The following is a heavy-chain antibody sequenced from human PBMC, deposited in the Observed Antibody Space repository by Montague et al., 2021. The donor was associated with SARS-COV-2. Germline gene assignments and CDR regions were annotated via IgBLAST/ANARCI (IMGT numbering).Heavy chain of an antibody. CDR3: VRDGYTHVDY. V-gene: IGHV4-39*02. CDR2: NHYSGIP. CDR1: GDSISSSSYY. J-gene: IGHJ4*02. D-gene: IGHD5-24*01. Sequence: SETLSLTCTVSGDSISSSSYYWGWIRQPPGKGLEWIGNNHYSGIPYNNPSLKNRVTMSVDTSKNQFSLKLSSVTAADTAVYYCVRDGYTHVDYWGQGTLVTVSS.